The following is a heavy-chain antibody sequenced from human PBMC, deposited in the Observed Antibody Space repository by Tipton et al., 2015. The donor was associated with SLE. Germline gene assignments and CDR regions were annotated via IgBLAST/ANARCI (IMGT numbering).Heavy chain of an antibody. D-gene: IGHD4-17*01. CDR2: INPSGGST. CDR3: AQTTVTTEGWFDP. V-gene: IGHV1-46*01. CDR1: GYTFTSYY. J-gene: IGHJ5*02. Sequence: QLVQSGAEVKKPGASVKVSCKASGYTFTSYYMHWVRQAPGQGLEWMGIINPSGGSTSYAQKFQGRVTMTRDTSTSTVYMELSSLRSEDTAVYYCAQTTVTTEGWFDPWGQGTLVTVSS.